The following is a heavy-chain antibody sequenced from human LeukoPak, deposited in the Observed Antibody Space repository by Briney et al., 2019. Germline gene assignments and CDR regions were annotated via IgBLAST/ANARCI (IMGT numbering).Heavy chain of an antibody. CDR1: GFTFSSYS. CDR3: ARGSPAAGTWYYDILTGYSPGAFDI. D-gene: IGHD3-9*01. V-gene: IGHV3-21*01. Sequence: GGSLRLSCAASGFTFSSYSMNWVRQAPGKGLEWVSSISSSSNIYYADSVKGRFTISRDNAKNSLYLQMNSLRAEDTAVYYCARGSPAAGTWYYDILTGYSPGAFDIWGQGTMVTVSS. CDR2: ISSSSNI. J-gene: IGHJ3*02.